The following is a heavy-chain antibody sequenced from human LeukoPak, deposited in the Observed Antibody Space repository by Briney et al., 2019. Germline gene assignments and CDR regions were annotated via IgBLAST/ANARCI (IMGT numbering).Heavy chain of an antibody. CDR3: ARGGGYSPFDY. D-gene: IGHD1-26*01. CDR1: GFTFSSYW. J-gene: IGHJ4*02. Sequence: GGSLRLSCAASGFTFSSYWMSWVRQAPGKGLEWVSAISGSGGSTYYADSVKGRFTISRDNSKNTLYLQMNSLRAEDTAVYYCARGGGYSPFDYWGQGTLVTVSS. V-gene: IGHV3-23*01. CDR2: ISGSGGST.